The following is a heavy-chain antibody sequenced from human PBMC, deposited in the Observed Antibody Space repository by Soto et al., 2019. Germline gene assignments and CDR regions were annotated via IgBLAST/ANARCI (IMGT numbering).Heavy chain of an antibody. CDR2: IKSKTDGGTT. V-gene: IGHV3-15*07. D-gene: IGHD3-9*01. Sequence: GGSLRLSCAASGFTFSNAWMNWVRQAPGKGLEWVGRIKSKTDGGTTDYAAPVKGRFTISRDDSKNTLYLQMNSLKTEDTAVYYCTTDQGPYFDWLVIHDYYYGMDVWGQGTTVTVSS. CDR1: GFTFSNAW. CDR3: TTDQGPYFDWLVIHDYYYGMDV. J-gene: IGHJ6*02.